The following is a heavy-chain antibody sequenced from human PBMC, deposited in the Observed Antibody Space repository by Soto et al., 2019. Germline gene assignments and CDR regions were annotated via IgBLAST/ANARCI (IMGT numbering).Heavy chain of an antibody. CDR2: IRYDGSNK. CDR1: GFTFSSHG. CDR3: ARELGYCSRGSCYCDY. D-gene: IGHD2-15*01. V-gene: IGHV3-33*01. Sequence: GGSLRLSCVASGFTFSSHGMNWVRQAPGKGLEWVAIIRYDGSNKYYADSVKGRFTISRDNSKNTLYLQMDSLRAEDTAVYYCARELGYCSRGSCYCDYWGQGTLVNVSS. J-gene: IGHJ4*02.